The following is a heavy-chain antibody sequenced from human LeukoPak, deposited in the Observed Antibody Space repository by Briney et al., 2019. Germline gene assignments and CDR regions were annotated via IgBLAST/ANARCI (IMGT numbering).Heavy chain of an antibody. D-gene: IGHD3-10*01. CDR2: IYYSGST. Sequence: SETLSLTCTVSGDSISSYYWSWIRQPPGKGLEWIGYIYYSGSTNYNPSLKSRVTISIDTSKNQFSLKLSSVTAADTAVYYCVVASGSSYRGAVFDYWGQGSLVTVSS. J-gene: IGHJ4*02. CDR1: GDSISSYY. CDR3: VVASGSSYRGAVFDY. V-gene: IGHV4-59*08.